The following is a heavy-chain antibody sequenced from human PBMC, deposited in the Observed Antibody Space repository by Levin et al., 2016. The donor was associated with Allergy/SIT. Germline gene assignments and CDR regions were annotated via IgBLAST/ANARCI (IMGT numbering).Heavy chain of an antibody. CDR1: RFTFSSYA. D-gene: IGHD1-7*01. CDR2: VIGSGAGT. CDR3: AKSPAYNWNYGSYFDC. Sequence: GESLKISCAASRFTFSSYAVSWVRQAPGKGLEWVSAVIGSGAGTYYADSVKGRFTISRDNSKNTLYLQMNSLRAEDTAVYYCAKSPAYNWNYGSYFDCWGQGTLVTVSS. J-gene: IGHJ4*02. V-gene: IGHV3-23*01.